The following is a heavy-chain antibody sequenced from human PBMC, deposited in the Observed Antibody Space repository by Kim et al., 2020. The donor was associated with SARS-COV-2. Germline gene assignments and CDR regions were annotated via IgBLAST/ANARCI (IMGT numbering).Heavy chain of an antibody. D-gene: IGHD6-13*01. CDR3: ARDHLWKAGRGWFDP. Sequence: GGSLRLSCAASGFTFSSYSMNWVRQAPGKGLEWVSYISSSSSTIYYADSVKGRFTISRDNAKNSLYLQMNSLIDEDTAVYYCARDHLWKAGRGWFDPWGQGTLVTVSS. J-gene: IGHJ5*02. V-gene: IGHV3-48*02. CDR1: GFTFSSYS. CDR2: ISSSSSTI.